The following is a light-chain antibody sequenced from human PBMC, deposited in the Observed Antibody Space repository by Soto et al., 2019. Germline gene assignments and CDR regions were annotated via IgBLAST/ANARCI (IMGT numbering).Light chain of an antibody. CDR1: QTVRNNY. Sequence: EVVLKQSPGTVSLSHGERATLYCMASQTVRNNYLAWYQQKPGQAPRLLIYDASSRATGIPDRFSGGGSGTDFTLTISRLEPEDFAVYYCQQVSSYPLTFGGGTKVDVK. J-gene: IGKJ4*01. V-gene: IGKV3-20*01. CDR3: QQVSSYPLT. CDR2: DAS.